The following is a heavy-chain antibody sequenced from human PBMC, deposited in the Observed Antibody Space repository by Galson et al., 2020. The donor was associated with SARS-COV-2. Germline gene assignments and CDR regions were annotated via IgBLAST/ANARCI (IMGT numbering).Heavy chain of an antibody. CDR3: ARTDFVDYYYGMDV. V-gene: IGHV3-11*01. CDR1: GFTFSDNY. J-gene: IGHJ6*02. CDR2: ISSSGSTT. Sequence: GESLKISCAASGFTFSDNYMSWIRQAPGKGLEWVSWISSSGSTTYCADSVKGRFTVSRDNPNNSLYLQMNSLRAEDTAVYYCARTDFVDYYYGMDVWGQGTTVTVSS. D-gene: IGHD3-3*01.